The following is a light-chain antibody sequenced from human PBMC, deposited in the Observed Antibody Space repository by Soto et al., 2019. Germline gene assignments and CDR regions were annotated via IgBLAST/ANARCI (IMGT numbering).Light chain of an antibody. CDR2: EGS. J-gene: IGLJ3*02. V-gene: IGLV2-23*03. Sequence: QSALTQPASVSGSPGQSINISGTGTSSDVGSYNLVSWYQQHPGKAPKLMIYEGSKRPSGVSNRFSGSKSGNTASLTISGLQAEDEADYYCCSYAGSSTFVFGGGTKLTVL. CDR3: CSYAGSSTFV. CDR1: SSDVGSYNL.